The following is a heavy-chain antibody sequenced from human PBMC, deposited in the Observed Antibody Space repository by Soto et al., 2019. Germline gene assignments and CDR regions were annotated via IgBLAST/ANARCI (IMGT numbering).Heavy chain of an antibody. CDR1: GGSISSGDYY. Sequence: SETLSLTCTVSGGSISSGDYYWSWIRQPPGKGLEWIGYIYYSGSTYYNPSLKSRVTISVDTSKNQFSLKLSSVTAADTAVYYCARGCDYGDYYYYGMDVCGQGTTVPVYS. CDR3: ARGCDYGDYYYYGMDV. D-gene: IGHD4-17*01. CDR2: IYYSGST. J-gene: IGHJ6*02. V-gene: IGHV4-30-4*01.